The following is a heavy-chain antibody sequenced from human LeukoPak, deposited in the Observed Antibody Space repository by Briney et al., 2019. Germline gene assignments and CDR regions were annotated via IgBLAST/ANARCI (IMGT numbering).Heavy chain of an antibody. CDR3: ARVGGYSYGYDAFDI. CDR1: GGTFSSYA. CDR2: IIPIFGTA. D-gene: IGHD5-18*01. V-gene: IGHV1-69*05. Sequence: ASVKVSCKASGGTFSSYAISWVRQAPGQGLEWMGGIIPIFGTANYAQKFQGRVTITTDESTSTAYMELSSLRSEDTAVDYCARVGGYSYGYDAFDIWGQGTMVTVSS. J-gene: IGHJ3*02.